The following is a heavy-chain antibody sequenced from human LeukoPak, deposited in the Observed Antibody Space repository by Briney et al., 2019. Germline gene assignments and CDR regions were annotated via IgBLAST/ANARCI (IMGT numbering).Heavy chain of an antibody. D-gene: IGHD3-22*01. Sequence: GGSLRLSCAASGFTFSSYAMHWVRQAPGKGLEWVAVISYDGSNKYYADSVKGRFTISRDNSKNALYLQMNSLRAEDTAVYYCARASFDGSGFYFYPPDYWGQGTLVTVSP. V-gene: IGHV3-30-3*01. CDR1: GFTFSSYA. CDR2: ISYDGSNK. J-gene: IGHJ4*02. CDR3: ARASFDGSGFYFYPPDY.